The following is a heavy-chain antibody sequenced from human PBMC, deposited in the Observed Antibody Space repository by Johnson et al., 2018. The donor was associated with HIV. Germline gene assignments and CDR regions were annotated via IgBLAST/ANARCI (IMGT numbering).Heavy chain of an antibody. CDR1: GFTFSDYY. CDR2: IGSSGSPI. Sequence: QVQLVESGGGLVQPGGSLRLSCAASGFTFSDYYMSWIRQAPGKGLEWISYIGSSGSPIYYADSVRGRFTISRDNAKNSLYLQMNSLRAEDTAVYYCAREEGFGDDYGGKSAFDIWGQGTMVTVSS. V-gene: IGHV3-11*04. J-gene: IGHJ3*02. CDR3: AREEGFGDDYGGKSAFDI. D-gene: IGHD4-23*01.